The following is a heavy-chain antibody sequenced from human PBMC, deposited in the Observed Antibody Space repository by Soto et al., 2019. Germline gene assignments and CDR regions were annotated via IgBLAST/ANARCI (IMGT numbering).Heavy chain of an antibody. CDR3: AREGALKPFSS. CDR2: ISGTGVYI. V-gene: IGHV3-21*01. Sequence: GGSLRLSCVASGFTFSNYNMNWVRQAPGKGLEWVSHISGTGVYIHYADAVKGRFTISRDNAKGSVYLQMNSLRAEDTAVYYCAREGALKPFSSWGQGALVTVS. CDR1: GFTFSNYN. J-gene: IGHJ5*02.